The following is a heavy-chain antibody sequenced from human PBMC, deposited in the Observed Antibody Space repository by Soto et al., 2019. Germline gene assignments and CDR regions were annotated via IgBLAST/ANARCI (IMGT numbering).Heavy chain of an antibody. Sequence: GGSLRLSCAASGFAFRSSWMRWVRQAPGKGLVWVSHINSDGTDTNYADSVKGRFTISRDNAKNTVYLQMNSLRAEDTAVYYCARDWSYALNYWGQGSLVTVSS. CDR3: ARDWSYALNY. J-gene: IGHJ4*02. CDR1: GFAFRSSW. V-gene: IGHV3-74*01. D-gene: IGHD3-16*01. CDR2: INSDGTDT.